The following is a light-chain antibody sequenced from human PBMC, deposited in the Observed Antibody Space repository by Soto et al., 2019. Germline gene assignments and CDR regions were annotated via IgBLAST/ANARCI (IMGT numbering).Light chain of an antibody. CDR2: EVS. J-gene: IGLJ2*01. CDR3: SSYAGINNLESPRPHVV. V-gene: IGLV2-8*01. CDR1: SSDVGGYNY. Sequence: QSALTQPPSASGSPGQSVTISWTGTSSDVGGYNYVSWYQQHPGKAPKLMIYEVSKRPSGVPDRFSGSKSGNTASLTVSGLQAEDEADYYCSSYAGINNLESPRPHVVFGGGTQVTVL.